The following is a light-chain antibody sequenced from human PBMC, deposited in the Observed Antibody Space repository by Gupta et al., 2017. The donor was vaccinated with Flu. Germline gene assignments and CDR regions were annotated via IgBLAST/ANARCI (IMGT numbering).Light chain of an antibody. Sequence: QSILMQPASVSAAPGQKVSISCSGSNFNSGKNYVSWYQHFPGMAPKLLIDDDGQRPSGIPDRIAGSKSGTSANRDLTVSQTGDVAEDDCGVWASSMNVGLFGGGTELTVL. J-gene: IGLJ2*01. V-gene: IGLV1-51*01. CDR3: GVWASSMNVGL. CDR2: DDG. CDR1: NFNSGKNY.